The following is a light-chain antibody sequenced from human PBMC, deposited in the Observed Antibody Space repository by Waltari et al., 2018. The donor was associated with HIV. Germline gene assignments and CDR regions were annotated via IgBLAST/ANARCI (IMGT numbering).Light chain of an antibody. Sequence: QSVLTQPPSVSGAPGQRVTISCTGSSSNIGAGYDVHWYQQLPGTAPKLLIYGNSNRPSGGPDRFSGSKSGTSASLAITGLQAEYEADYYCQSYDSSLSGSVFGGGTNLTVL. CDR1: SSNIGAGYD. J-gene: IGLJ3*02. V-gene: IGLV1-40*01. CDR3: QSYDSSLSGSV. CDR2: GNS.